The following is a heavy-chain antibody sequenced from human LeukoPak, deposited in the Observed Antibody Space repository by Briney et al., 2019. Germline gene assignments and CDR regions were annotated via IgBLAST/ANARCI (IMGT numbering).Heavy chain of an antibody. D-gene: IGHD2-2*01. Sequence: GRSLRLSCAASGYTFTSYYMHWVRQAPGQGLEWMGIINPSGGSTSYAQKFQGRVTMTRDTSTSTVYMELSSLRSEDTAVYYCARGHLGYCSSTSCPPIYYYYYGMDVWGQGTTVTVSS. CDR3: ARGHLGYCSSTSCPPIYYYYYGMDV. J-gene: IGHJ6*02. V-gene: IGHV1-46*01. CDR2: INPSGGST. CDR1: GYTFTSYY.